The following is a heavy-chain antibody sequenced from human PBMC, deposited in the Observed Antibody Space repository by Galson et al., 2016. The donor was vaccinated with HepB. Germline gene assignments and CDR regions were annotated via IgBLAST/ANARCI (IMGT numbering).Heavy chain of an antibody. CDR3: ASEVVHDAFDI. J-gene: IGHJ3*02. Sequence: SVKVSCKASGGTFSTYAINWVRQAPGQGLEWMGGIMPIFGTANYAQKFQGRVTITADESTSTAYMELSSLRSVDTAGYYCASEVVHDAFDIWGQGTRVTVSS. D-gene: IGHD2-15*01. CDR1: GGTFSTYA. V-gene: IGHV1-69*13. CDR2: IMPIFGTA.